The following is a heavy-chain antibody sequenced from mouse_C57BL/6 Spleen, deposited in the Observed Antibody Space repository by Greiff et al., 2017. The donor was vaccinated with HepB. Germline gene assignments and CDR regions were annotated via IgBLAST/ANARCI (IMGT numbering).Heavy chain of an antibody. D-gene: IGHD2-5*01. CDR3: ANSNRYYYAMDY. V-gene: IGHV1-59*01. CDR1: GYTFTSYW. CDR2: IDPSDSYT. Sequence: VQLQQPGAELVRPGTSAKLSCKASGYTFTSYWMHWVKQRPGQGLEWIGVIDPSDSYTNYNQKFKGKATLTVDTSSSTAYMQLSSLTSEDSAVYYCANSNRYYYAMDYWGQGTSVTVSS. J-gene: IGHJ4*01.